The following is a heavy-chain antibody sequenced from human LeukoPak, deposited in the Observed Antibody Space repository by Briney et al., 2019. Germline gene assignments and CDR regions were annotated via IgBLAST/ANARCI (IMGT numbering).Heavy chain of an antibody. V-gene: IGHV1-69*04. Sequence: SVKVSCKASGGTFSSYAISWVRQAPGQGLEWMGRIIPILGIANYAQKFQGRVTITADKSTGTAYMELSSLRSEDTAVYYCARAERRIAAAGAPDAFDIWGQGTMVTVSS. J-gene: IGHJ3*02. CDR1: GGTFSSYA. D-gene: IGHD6-13*01. CDR3: ARAERRIAAAGAPDAFDI. CDR2: IIPILGIA.